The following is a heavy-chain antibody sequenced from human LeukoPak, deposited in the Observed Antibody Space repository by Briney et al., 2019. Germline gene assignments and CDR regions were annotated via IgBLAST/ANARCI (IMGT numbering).Heavy chain of an antibody. CDR2: INAGNGNT. V-gene: IGHV1-3*01. CDR1: GYTFTSYA. Sequence: ASVKVSCKASGYTFTSYAMHWVRQAPGQRLEWMGWINAGNGNTKYSQKFQGRVTFTRDTSASTAYMELSSLRSEDTAVYYCARSIYCSGGSCLNWFDPWGQGTLVTVSS. J-gene: IGHJ5*02. CDR3: ARSIYCSGGSCLNWFDP. D-gene: IGHD2-15*01.